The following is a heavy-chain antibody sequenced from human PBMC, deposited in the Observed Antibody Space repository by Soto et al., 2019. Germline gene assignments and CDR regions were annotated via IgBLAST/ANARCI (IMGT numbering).Heavy chain of an antibody. CDR1: GGTFSSYA. V-gene: IGHV1-69*01. J-gene: IGHJ3*02. CDR2: IIPIFGTA. D-gene: IGHD2-21*02. Sequence: SVKCSCKASGGTFSSYAISWVRQAPGQGLEWMGGIIPIFGTANYAQKFQGRVTITADESTSTAYMELSSLRSEDTAVYYCASPLAYCGGDCYIHPFDIWGQGTMVTVS. CDR3: ASPLAYCGGDCYIHPFDI.